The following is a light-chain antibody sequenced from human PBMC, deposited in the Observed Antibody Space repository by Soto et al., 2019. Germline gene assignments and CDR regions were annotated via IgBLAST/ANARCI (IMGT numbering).Light chain of an antibody. CDR1: QSISSY. J-gene: IGKJ3*01. CDR2: DAS. CDR3: HQRSTWPFT. Sequence: EIVLTQSPATLSLSPGERATLSCRASQSISSYLAWYQQKPDQAPRLLIYDASNRATGIPARFSGSGTGTAFILTISSLEPEDFAVYYCHQRSTWPFTFGPGTKVDIK. V-gene: IGKV3-11*01.